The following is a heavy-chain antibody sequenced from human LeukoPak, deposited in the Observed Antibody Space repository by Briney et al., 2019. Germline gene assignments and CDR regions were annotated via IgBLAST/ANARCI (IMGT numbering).Heavy chain of an antibody. CDR1: GFTVNSNY. CDR3: ARGGDIVGDIRSAFDI. D-gene: IGHD1-26*01. Sequence: PGGSLRLSCAASGFTVNSNYMSWVRQAPGKGLEWVSVISTGGTTYYADSVKGRFTISRVNSKSTLYLQMNSLRAEDTALYYCARGGDIVGDIRSAFDIWGPGTLVTVSS. J-gene: IGHJ3*02. CDR2: ISTGGTT. V-gene: IGHV3-53*01.